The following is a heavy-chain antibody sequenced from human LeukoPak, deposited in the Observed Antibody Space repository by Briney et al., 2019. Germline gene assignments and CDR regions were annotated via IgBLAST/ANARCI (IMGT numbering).Heavy chain of an antibody. D-gene: IGHD3-22*01. V-gene: IGHV4-59*01. CDR1: SGSMRNYY. Sequence: PSETLSLTCTVSSGSMRNYYWSWIRQPPGKGLDWIGNVYYTGTTDYNSSLKSRVTISLDTSKNQFSLNLRPVTAADTGVYYCARTGSFDTSGRTRDVFDIWGQGTRVAVSS. CDR3: ARTGSFDTSGRTRDVFDI. J-gene: IGHJ3*02. CDR2: VYYTGTT.